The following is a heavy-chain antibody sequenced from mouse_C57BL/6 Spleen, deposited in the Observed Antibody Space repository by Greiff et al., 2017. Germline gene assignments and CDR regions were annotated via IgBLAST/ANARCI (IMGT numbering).Heavy chain of an antibody. CDR3: ARSLLRPYYFDY. CDR2: IYPGSGNT. J-gene: IGHJ2*01. V-gene: IGHV1-76*01. CDR1: GYTFTDYY. Sequence: QVQLKESGAELVRPGASVKLSCKASGYTFTDYYINWVKQRPGQGLEWIARIYPGSGNTYYNEKFKGKATLTAEKSSSTAYMQLSSLTSEDSAVYLCARSLLRPYYFDYWGQGTTLTVSS. D-gene: IGHD3-2*02.